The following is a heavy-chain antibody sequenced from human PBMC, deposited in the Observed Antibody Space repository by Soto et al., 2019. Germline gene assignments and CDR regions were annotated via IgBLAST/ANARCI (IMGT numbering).Heavy chain of an antibody. J-gene: IGHJ5*02. CDR2: IYSDGTT. Sequence: PGGSLRLSCAASGFAVSNTYMSWVRQAPGRGLEWVSFIYSDGTTCYADSVKGRFTISRDTSKNTLSLQMNSLRAEDTAVYYCARDGSGGSCYPGLGAWGQGTLVTVSS. CDR3: ARDGSGGSCYPGLGA. CDR1: GFAVSNTY. V-gene: IGHV3-53*01. D-gene: IGHD2-15*01.